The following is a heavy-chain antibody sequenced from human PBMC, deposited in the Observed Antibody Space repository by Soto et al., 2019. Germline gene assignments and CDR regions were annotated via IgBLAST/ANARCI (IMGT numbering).Heavy chain of an antibody. J-gene: IGHJ3*02. CDR3: AKDSYYYGSEVWDGFDI. CDR1: GLTFSNYA. D-gene: IGHD3-10*01. V-gene: IGHV3-23*01. CDR2: ISVSSTTT. Sequence: EVHLLESGGGLVQPGESLRLSCAASGLTFSNYAMSWVRQAPGKGLEWVSTISVSSTTTHYAASVKGRFTVSRDNSKNTLYLQMNSLRAEDTAVYYCAKDSYYYGSEVWDGFDIWGQGTMVSVSS.